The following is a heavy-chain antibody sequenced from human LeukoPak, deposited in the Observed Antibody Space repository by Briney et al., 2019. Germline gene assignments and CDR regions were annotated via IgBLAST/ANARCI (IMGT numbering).Heavy chain of an antibody. J-gene: IGHJ4*02. Sequence: GGSLRLSCAASGFTFSSYAMSWVRQAPGKGLEWVSAISGTGGSAYYADSVKGRFTISRDNSKNTLYLQMNSLRAADTAVYYCAKKSAVAVDYYFDYCGQGTLVTVS. D-gene: IGHD6-19*01. CDR3: AKKSAVAVDYYFDY. CDR1: GFTFSSYA. CDR2: ISGTGGSA. V-gene: IGHV3-23*01.